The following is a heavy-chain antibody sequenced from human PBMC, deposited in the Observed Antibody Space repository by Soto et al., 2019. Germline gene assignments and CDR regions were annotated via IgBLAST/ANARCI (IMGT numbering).Heavy chain of an antibody. CDR1: GGSISGYY. Sequence: LSLTCTVSGGSISGYYWSWIRQPPGKGLEWIGYIFYRGNTLYNPSLQSRVTISVDTSKNQFFLGLTSVTAADTAVYYCTRHAIIPKLQYGMDVWGQGASVTVSS. J-gene: IGHJ6*02. CDR3: TRHAIIPKLQYGMDV. D-gene: IGHD1-1*01. CDR2: IFYRGNT. V-gene: IGHV4-59*01.